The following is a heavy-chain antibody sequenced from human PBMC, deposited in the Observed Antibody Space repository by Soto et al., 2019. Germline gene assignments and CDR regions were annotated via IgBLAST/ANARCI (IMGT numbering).Heavy chain of an antibody. CDR2: ITNSGRTT. V-gene: IGHV3-23*01. CDR1: GFCFSTHA. Sequence: GGSLRLPCAASGFCFSTHALTWVRQAPGKGLEWFSSITNSGRTTHYADSVKGRFTIYRENSRNTLHLQLNNLRVDHTAIYYCAKGVDYGDTKHIDHLGQGTLVTVSS. D-gene: IGHD4-17*01. CDR3: AKGVDYGDTKHIDH. J-gene: IGHJ4*02.